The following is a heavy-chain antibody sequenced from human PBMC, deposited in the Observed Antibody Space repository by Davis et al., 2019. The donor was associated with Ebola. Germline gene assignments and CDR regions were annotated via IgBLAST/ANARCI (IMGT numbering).Heavy chain of an antibody. CDR2: ISAYNGNT. D-gene: IGHD3-22*01. V-gene: IGHV1-18*04. Sequence: GESLKISCKGSGYTFTSYGISWVRQAPGQGLEWMGWISAYNGNTNYAQKLQGRVTMTTDTSTSTAYMELRSLRSDDTAVYYCARVGATMIVVVIGEYGMDVWGQGTTVTVSS. J-gene: IGHJ6*02. CDR3: ARVGATMIVVVIGEYGMDV. CDR1: GYTFTSYG.